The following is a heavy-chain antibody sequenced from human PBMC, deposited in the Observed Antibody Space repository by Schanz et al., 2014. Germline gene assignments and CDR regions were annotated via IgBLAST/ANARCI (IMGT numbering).Heavy chain of an antibody. CDR1: GYTFTNFF. D-gene: IGHD3-10*01. V-gene: IGHV1-46*03. CDR3: ARGSPENMIRGELDR. CDR2: INPIGGST. J-gene: IGHJ5*02. Sequence: QVHLVQSGAEVHKPGASLKISCKASGYTFTNFFLHWVRQAPGQGLEWMGIINPIGGSTTYAQKFRGAVTLTTDTSTDTAYLELTSLRSEDTAVYYCARGSPENMIRGELDRWGQGTLVTVSS.